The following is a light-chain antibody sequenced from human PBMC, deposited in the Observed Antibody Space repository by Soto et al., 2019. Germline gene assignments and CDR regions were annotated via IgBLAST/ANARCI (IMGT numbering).Light chain of an antibody. CDR3: QQYGHSPLT. CDR2: GAS. V-gene: IGKV3-20*01. J-gene: IGKJ4*01. CDR1: QSVLSSY. Sequence: EIVVTQSPGTLSLSPGERATLSCRASQSVLSSYFAWYQQKPGQAPRLLIFGASSRAPGIPDRFSGSGSGPDYNHTISKLEHKDYALFYCQQYGHSPLTFGGGTKVEIK.